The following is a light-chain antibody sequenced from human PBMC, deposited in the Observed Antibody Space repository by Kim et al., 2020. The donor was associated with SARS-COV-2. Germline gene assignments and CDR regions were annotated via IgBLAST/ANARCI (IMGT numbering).Light chain of an antibody. CDR3: MQALQTPPT. CDR1: QSLLHSNGYNY. J-gene: IGKJ1*01. CDR2: LGS. Sequence: DIVMTQSQLSLPVTPGEPASISCRSSQSLLHSNGYNYLDWYLQKPGQSPQLLIYLGSNRASGVPDRFSGSGSGTDFTLKISRVEAEDVGVYYCMQALQTPPTFGQGTKVDIK. V-gene: IGKV2-28*01.